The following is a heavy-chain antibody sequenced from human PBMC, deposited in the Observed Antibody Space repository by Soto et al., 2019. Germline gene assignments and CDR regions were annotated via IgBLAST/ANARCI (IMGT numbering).Heavy chain of an antibody. CDR2: MYNTGST. CDR3: ARDLWGYCGTDCYPLDV. V-gene: IGHV4-59*01. J-gene: IGHJ6*02. D-gene: IGHD2-21*02. CDR1: GGTISRYY. Sequence: QVQLQESGPGLVKPSETLSLTCTVSGGTISRYYWSWIRQPPGKGLEWIGYMYNTGSTVYNTSFNSRVTISVHTYQSQFSLRLNSVTAADTAVYYCARDLWGYCGTDCYPLDVWGQGTTVTVSS.